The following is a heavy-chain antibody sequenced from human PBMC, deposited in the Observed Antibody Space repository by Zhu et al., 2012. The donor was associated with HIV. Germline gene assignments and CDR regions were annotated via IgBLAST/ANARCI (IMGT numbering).Heavy chain of an antibody. CDR1: GGSTSSHY. CDR3: ARLRDTSGYYYPFDY. D-gene: IGHD3-22*01. V-gene: IGHV4-59*11. J-gene: IGHJ4*02. CDR2: VYYTGTT. Sequence: QVQLQESGPGLVKPSETLSLTCSVSGGSTSSHYWSWIRQPPGKGLEWIGYVYYTGTTNYNPSLKSRVTISLDMSKNQFSLKLTSVTAADTAVYYCARLRDTSGYYYPFDYRGQGTLVTVSX.